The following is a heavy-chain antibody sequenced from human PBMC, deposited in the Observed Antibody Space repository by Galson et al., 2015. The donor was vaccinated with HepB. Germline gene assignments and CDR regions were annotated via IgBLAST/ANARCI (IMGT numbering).Heavy chain of an antibody. CDR1: GGTFSSYA. V-gene: IGHV1-69*13. CDR2: IIPIFGTA. CDR3: AVGSLPGYCSSTSCYDAFDI. D-gene: IGHD2-2*01. J-gene: IGHJ3*02. Sequence: SVKVSCKASGGTFSSYAISWVRQAPGQGLEWMGGIIPIFGTANYAQKFQGRVTITADESTSTAYMELSSLRSEDTAVYYCAVGSLPGYCSSTSCYDAFDIWGQGTMVTVSS.